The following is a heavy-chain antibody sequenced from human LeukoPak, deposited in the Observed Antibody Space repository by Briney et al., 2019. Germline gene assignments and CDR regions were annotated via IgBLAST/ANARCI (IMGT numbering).Heavy chain of an antibody. CDR2: SIPIFGTA. CDR1: GGTFSSYA. Sequence: GASVKVSCKASGGTFSSYAISWVGQAPGQGLEWMGGSIPIFGTANYAQKFQGRVTITADESTSTAYMELTSLRSEDTAVYYCARAHYDILTGWEYYFDYWGQGTLVTVSS. J-gene: IGHJ4*02. V-gene: IGHV1-69*01. CDR3: ARAHYDILTGWEYYFDY. D-gene: IGHD3-9*01.